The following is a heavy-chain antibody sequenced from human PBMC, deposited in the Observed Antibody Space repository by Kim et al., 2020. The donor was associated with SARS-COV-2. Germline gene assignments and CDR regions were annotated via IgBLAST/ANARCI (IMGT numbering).Heavy chain of an antibody. J-gene: IGHJ6*02. CDR2: INHSGST. CDR3: ARMRGVYSSGDYYYGMDV. V-gene: IGHV4-34*01. D-gene: IGHD6-19*01. CDR1: GGSFSGYY. Sequence: SETLSLTCAVYGGSFSGYYWSWIRQPPGKGLEWIGEINHSGSTNYNPSLKSRVTISVDTSKNQFSLKLSSVTAADTAVYYCARMRGVYSSGDYYYGMDVWGQGTTVTVSS.